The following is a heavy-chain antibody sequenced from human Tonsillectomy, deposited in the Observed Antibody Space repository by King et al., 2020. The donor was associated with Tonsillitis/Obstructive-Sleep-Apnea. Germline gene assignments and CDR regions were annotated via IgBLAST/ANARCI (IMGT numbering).Heavy chain of an antibody. V-gene: IGHV4-61*01. J-gene: IGHJ6*03. Sequence: QLQESGPGLAKPSETLSLTCTVSGGSVSSNSYYWSWIRQPPGKGLEWIGHIYYSGRTNYNPSLKSRVTISVDTSKNQFSLKLSSVTAADTAVYYCASRRITLVQGAMDVWGKGTTVTVSS. CDR2: IYYSGRT. D-gene: IGHD3-10*01. CDR1: GGSVSSNSYY. CDR3: ASRRITLVQGAMDV.